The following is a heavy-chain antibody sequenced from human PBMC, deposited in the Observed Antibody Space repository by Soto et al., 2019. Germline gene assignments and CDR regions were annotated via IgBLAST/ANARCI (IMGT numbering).Heavy chain of an antibody. D-gene: IGHD2-21*01. CDR2: LWSDGAKT. CDR1: GFTFTSSV. Sequence: QVQLVESGGGVVQPGRSLRLSCAASGFTFTSSVMYWVRQAPGRGLEWVAVLWSDGAKTYYADSVTGRFTISRDNSLNSVYSKENSLRAEDTDVYCCRGEVPCGGYCYALDVWGQGTMVTVSS. V-gene: IGHV3-33*01. J-gene: IGHJ6*02. CDR3: RGEVPCGGYCYALDV.